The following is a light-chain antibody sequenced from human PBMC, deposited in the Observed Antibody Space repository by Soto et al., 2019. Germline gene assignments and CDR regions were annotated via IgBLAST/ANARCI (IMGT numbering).Light chain of an antibody. CDR3: QQDYSYAQT. CDR2: AAS. V-gene: IGKV1-8*01. CDR1: QGISSY. J-gene: IGKJ1*01. Sequence: SASAGDRFTITGRASQGISSYLAWYPQTPGKAPKTLIYAASPLQSGVQSRFSCSGAGTDGTRTIICLQYEDFATVSCQQDYSYAQTFGQGTKVDIK.